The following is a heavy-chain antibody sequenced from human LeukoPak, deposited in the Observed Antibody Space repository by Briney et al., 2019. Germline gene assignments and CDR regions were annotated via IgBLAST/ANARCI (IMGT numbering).Heavy chain of an antibody. Sequence: PGVSLRLSCAASGFSFSTYGMHWVRQAPGKGLEWVALIWNAGTNTYYADSVKGRFTISRDNSKNTLYLQMNSLRAEDTAVYYCAGDTPPGGDYYFDYWGQGTLVIVSS. D-gene: IGHD3-16*01. CDR2: IWNAGTNT. CDR1: GFSFSTYG. J-gene: IGHJ4*02. V-gene: IGHV3-33*01. CDR3: AGDTPPGGDYYFDY.